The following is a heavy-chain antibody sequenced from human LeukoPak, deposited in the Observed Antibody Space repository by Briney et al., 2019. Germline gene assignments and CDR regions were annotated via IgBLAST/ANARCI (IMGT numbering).Heavy chain of an antibody. CDR3: AREVAVGIGAYNY. V-gene: IGHV3-7*01. CDR1: GFTLSLYY. CDR2: IEQNVNDK. D-gene: IGHD6-13*01. Sequence: GGSLRLFCVACGFTLSLYYMRCVPEAPGKGLEGVAHIEQNVNDKYYVDTLKGRFTISRDNAKNSLYLQVNSLRAEDTAVYYCAREVAVGIGAYNYWGQGTLVTVSS. J-gene: IGHJ4*02.